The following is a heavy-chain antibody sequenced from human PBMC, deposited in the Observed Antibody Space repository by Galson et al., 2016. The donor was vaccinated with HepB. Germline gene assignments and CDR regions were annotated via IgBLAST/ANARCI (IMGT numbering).Heavy chain of an antibody. CDR1: GGSISSSSYY. Sequence: ETLSLTCTVSGGSISSSSYYWGWIRQPPGKGLEWIGSIYYSGNTYYNPSLKSRVTISGDTSRNQFSLKLSSVTAADTAVYYCADSFEQYFDSWGRGTLVTVSS. CDR2: IYYSGNT. V-gene: IGHV4-39*01. CDR3: ADSFEQYFDS. J-gene: IGHJ4*02. D-gene: IGHD2/OR15-2a*01.